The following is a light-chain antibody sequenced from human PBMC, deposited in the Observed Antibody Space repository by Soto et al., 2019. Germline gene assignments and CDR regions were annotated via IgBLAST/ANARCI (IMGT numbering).Light chain of an antibody. J-gene: IGKJ5*01. V-gene: IGKV1-9*01. CDR2: EAS. Sequence: DIQLTQSQSLMSASIGDRVTLTCPASHDISTFVAWYQQKPGKAPKLLIYEASTLQSGVPSRFSGSGSGTEFTLTISGLLPEDFAAYHCQQLYTLPFTFGQGTRLEIK. CDR1: HDISTF. CDR3: QQLYTLPFT.